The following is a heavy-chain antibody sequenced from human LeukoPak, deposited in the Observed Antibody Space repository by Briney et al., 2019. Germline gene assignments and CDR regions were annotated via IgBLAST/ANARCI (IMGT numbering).Heavy chain of an antibody. CDR3: AVDPRERRDY. D-gene: IGHD6-25*01. J-gene: IGHJ4*02. CDR2: ISSRSSYI. Sequence: PGGSLRLSCAASGFTFSSYSMNWVRQAPGKGLEWVSSISSRSSYIYQADSTKGRFTISRDDAKNSLYLQMNNLRAEDTAIYYCAVDPRERRDYWGQGTLVTVPS. V-gene: IGHV3-21*01. CDR1: GFTFSSYS.